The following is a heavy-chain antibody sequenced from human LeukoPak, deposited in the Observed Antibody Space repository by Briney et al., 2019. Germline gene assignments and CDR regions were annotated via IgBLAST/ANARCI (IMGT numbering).Heavy chain of an antibody. J-gene: IGHJ4*02. Sequence: ASVKVSCKASGYTFTSYDINWVRQATGQGLEWMVWMNPNSGNTGYAQKFQGRVTMTRNTSISTAYMELRSLRSEDTAVYYCARHDCGGDCYPDYWGQGTLVTVSS. V-gene: IGHV1-8*01. D-gene: IGHD2-21*02. CDR1: GYTFTSYD. CDR2: MNPNSGNT. CDR3: ARHDCGGDCYPDY.